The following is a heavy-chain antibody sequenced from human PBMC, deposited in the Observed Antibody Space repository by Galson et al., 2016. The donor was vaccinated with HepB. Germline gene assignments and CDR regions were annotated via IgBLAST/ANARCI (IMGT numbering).Heavy chain of an antibody. Sequence: PLSLTCTVSGGSISSGSYFWTWIRQHPGKGLEWIGYIYHSGSTYYNPSLNSRVRISIDTSKKQFSLKLRSVTAADTAVYYCARVALVWFGEPLDYWGQGTLVTVSP. J-gene: IGHJ4*02. CDR2: IYHSGST. CDR1: GGSISSGSYF. V-gene: IGHV4-31*03. CDR3: ARVALVWFGEPLDY. D-gene: IGHD3-10*01.